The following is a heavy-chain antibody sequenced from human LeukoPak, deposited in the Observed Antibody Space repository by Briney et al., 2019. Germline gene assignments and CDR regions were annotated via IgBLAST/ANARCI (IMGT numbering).Heavy chain of an antibody. D-gene: IGHD3-9*01. CDR2: ISSSSSYT. V-gene: IGHV3-11*05. J-gene: IGHJ4*02. Sequence: GGSLRLSCAASGFTFSGSYMSWIRQAPGKGLECISYISSSSSYTYYADSVKGRFTISRDNSKNTLYLQMNSLRAEDTAVYYCAKVPRYDILTGYYSRPVNYFDYWGQGTLVTVSS. CDR1: GFTFSGSY. CDR3: AKVPRYDILTGYYSRPVNYFDY.